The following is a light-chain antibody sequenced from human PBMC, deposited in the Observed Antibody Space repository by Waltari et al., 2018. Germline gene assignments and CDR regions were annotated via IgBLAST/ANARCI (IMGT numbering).Light chain of an antibody. V-gene: IGKV1-5*03. J-gene: IGKJ4*01. CDR1: QSIGSS. CDR3: QQCNSYLLT. Sequence: TQSPGPLSLSPGERASLSCRASQSIGSSLAWYQQKPGKAPKVVIYEASSLESGVPSRFSGSGSGTEFTLTISSLQPDDFATYYCQQCNSYLLTFGGGTKVEIK. CDR2: EAS.